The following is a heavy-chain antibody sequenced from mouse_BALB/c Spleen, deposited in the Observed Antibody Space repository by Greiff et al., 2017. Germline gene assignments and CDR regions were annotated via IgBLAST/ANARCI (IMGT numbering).Heavy chain of an antibody. J-gene: IGHJ3*01. CDR3: ARRLTTATLAY. D-gene: IGHD1-2*01. CDR1: GYTFTSYW. V-gene: IGHV1-7*01. CDR2: INPSTGYT. Sequence: QVQLQQSGAELAKPGASVKMSCKASGYTFTSYWMHWVKQRPGQGLEWIGYINPSTGYTEYNQKFKDKATLTADKSSSTAYMQLSSLTSEDSAVYYCARRLTTATLAYWGQGTLVTVSA.